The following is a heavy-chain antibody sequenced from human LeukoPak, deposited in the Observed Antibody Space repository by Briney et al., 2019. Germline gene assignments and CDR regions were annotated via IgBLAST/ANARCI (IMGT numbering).Heavy chain of an antibody. CDR2: ISGSGVNT. D-gene: IGHD3-22*01. CDR3: AKDPSLSYDSSGYYYHY. Sequence: GGSLRLSCAASGFTFSIFAMTWVRQAPGKGLEWVSSISGSGVNTYYADSVKGRFTISRDNSKHTLYLQMNGLRAEDTAVYYCAKDPSLSYDSSGYYYHYWGQGTLVTVSS. CDR1: GFTFSIFA. V-gene: IGHV3-23*01. J-gene: IGHJ4*02.